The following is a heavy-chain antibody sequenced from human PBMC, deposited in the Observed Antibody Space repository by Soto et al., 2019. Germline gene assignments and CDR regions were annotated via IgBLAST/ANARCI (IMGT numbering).Heavy chain of an antibody. J-gene: IGHJ4*02. D-gene: IGHD3-10*01. CDR3: ARRPGGSGSYHFEGYFDY. V-gene: IGHV1-69*01. CDR2: IIPIFGTA. CDR1: GGTFSSYA. Sequence: QVQLVQSGAEVKKPGSSVKVSCKASGGTFSSYAISWVRQAPGQGLEWMGGIIPIFGTANYAQKFQGRVTITADESTSPAYMELSSLRSEDTAVYYCARRPGGSGSYHFEGYFDYWGQGTLVTVSS.